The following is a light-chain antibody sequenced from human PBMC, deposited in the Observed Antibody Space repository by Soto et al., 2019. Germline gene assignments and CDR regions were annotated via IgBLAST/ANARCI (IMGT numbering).Light chain of an antibody. V-gene: IGKV3-15*01. J-gene: IGKJ5*01. Sequence: VMTQSPSSLSVSTGERVTLSCRAGQGVTTNFAWYQQKSGQSPRLLIYDVSTRATGVPARFSGTGSETDFTLTISSLQSEDFAVYYCQQYNNWPRTFGQGTRLAIK. CDR2: DVS. CDR3: QQYNNWPRT. CDR1: QGVTTN.